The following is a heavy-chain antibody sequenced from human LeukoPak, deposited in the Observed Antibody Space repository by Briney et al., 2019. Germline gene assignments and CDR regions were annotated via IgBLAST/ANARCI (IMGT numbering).Heavy chain of an antibody. J-gene: IGHJ3*02. Sequence: PGGSLRLSCAASGFTFSSYEMNWVRQAPGKGLVWVSRIDIDERTADYADSVRGRFTISRDSAKNTLYLQMNSLRAEDTAVYYCVRDMTKAVTGTGAFDMWGQGTMVTVSS. CDR2: IDIDERTA. V-gene: IGHV3-74*01. CDR1: GFTFSSYE. D-gene: IGHD1-7*01. CDR3: VRDMTKAVTGTGAFDM.